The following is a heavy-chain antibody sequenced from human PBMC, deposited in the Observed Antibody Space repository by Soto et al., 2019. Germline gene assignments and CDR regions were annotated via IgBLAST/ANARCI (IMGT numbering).Heavy chain of an antibody. V-gene: IGHV4-59*08. J-gene: IGHJ4*02. CDR2: IYYSGST. Sequence: QVQLQESGPGLVKPSETLSLNCTVSGGSISSYYWSWIRQPPGKGLEWIGYIYYSGSTNYNPSLKSRVTISVDTSKNQFSLKLSSVTAADTAVYYCARRYGPGFDYWGQGTLVTVSS. CDR1: GGSISSYY. D-gene: IGHD4-17*01. CDR3: ARRYGPGFDY.